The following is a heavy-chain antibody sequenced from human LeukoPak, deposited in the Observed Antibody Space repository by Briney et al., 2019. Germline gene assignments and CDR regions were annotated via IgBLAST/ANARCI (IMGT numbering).Heavy chain of an antibody. J-gene: IGHJ1*01. V-gene: IGHV3-74*01. Sequence: PGGSLRLSCAASGFTFSSYWMHWVRQAPGKGLVWVSRINIDGSSTIYADSVKGRFTISRDNAKNTLYLQMNSLRAKDTAIYYCARAENHWGQGTLVTVSS. CDR2: INIDGSST. D-gene: IGHD2/OR15-2a*01. CDR3: ARAENH. CDR1: GFTFSSYW.